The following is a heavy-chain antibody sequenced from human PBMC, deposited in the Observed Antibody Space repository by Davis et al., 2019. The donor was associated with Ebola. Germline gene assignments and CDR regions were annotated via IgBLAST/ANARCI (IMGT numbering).Heavy chain of an antibody. V-gene: IGHV1-46*03. Sequence: GESLKISCKASGYTFTNYYMHWVRQALGQGLEWMGMINPNDGRTIYAQKFQGRVTVTRDTSTTTVYMDLSSLRSEDTALYYCTTPGGQDSGYDVFDIWGQGTMVTVSS. CDR3: TTPGGQDSGYDVFDI. J-gene: IGHJ3*02. CDR1: GYTFTNYY. CDR2: INPNDGRT. D-gene: IGHD5-12*01.